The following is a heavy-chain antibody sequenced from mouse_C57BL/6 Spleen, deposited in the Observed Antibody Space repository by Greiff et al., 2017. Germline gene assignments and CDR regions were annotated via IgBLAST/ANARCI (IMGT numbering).Heavy chain of an antibody. Sequence: EVQLVESGGGLVQPKGSLKLSCAASGFSFNTYAMNWVRQAPGKGLEWVARIRSKSNNYATYYADSVKDRFTISRDDSESMLYLQMNNLKTEDTAMYYCVRHGMGGGLDYWGQGTTLTVSS. J-gene: IGHJ2*01. CDR3: VRHGMGGGLDY. V-gene: IGHV10-1*01. CDR2: IRSKSNNYAT. CDR1: GFSFNTYA. D-gene: IGHD2-3*01.